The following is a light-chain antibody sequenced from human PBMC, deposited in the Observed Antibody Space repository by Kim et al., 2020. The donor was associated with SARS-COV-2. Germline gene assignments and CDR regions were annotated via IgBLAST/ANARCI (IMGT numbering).Light chain of an antibody. CDR3: QSYDSSLSGSLV. CDR2: GNS. CDR1: SSNIGAGYD. Sequence: VTIPCTGSSSNIGAGYDVHWYQQLPGTAPKLLIYGNSNRPSGVPDRFSGSKSGTSASLAITGLQAEDEADYYCQSYDSSLSGSLVFGGGTQLTVL. J-gene: IGLJ3*02. V-gene: IGLV1-40*01.